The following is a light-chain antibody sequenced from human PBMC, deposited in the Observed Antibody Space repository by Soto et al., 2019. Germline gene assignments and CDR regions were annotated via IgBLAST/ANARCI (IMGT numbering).Light chain of an antibody. CDR2: AAS. CDR3: QQRYSTPRT. Sequence: DIQMTQSPSSLSASVEDRVSITCRAGQSISSYLNWYQQKPGKAPKLLIYAASSMQSGVPSRFSGSGSGTDFTLSISSLQPEDFATYYCQQRYSTPRTFGGGTKVVIK. J-gene: IGKJ4*01. V-gene: IGKV1-39*01. CDR1: QSISSY.